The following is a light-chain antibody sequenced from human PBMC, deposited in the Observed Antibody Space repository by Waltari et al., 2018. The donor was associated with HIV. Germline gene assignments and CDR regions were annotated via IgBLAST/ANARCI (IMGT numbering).Light chain of an antibody. CDR3: SSYTSSSTLV. V-gene: IGLV2-14*01. CDR2: EVS. J-gene: IGLJ2*01. CDR1: SSDVGGYNY. Sequence: QPALTQPASVSGSPGQSITISCTGTSSDVGGYNYVSWYQQHPGKAPKLMIYEVSNRPSGFSNRFSGSKSGNTASLTISGLQAEDEADYYCSSYTSSSTLVFGGGTKLTVL.